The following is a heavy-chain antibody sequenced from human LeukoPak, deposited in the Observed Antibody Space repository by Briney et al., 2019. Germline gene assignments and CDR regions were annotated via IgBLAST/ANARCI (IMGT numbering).Heavy chain of an antibody. CDR3: AGTHYFDY. CDR1: GFTFSSYS. V-gene: IGHV3-48*01. Sequence: PGGSLRLSCAASGFTFSSYSMNWVRQAPGKGLEWVSYISSSSSTIYYADSVKGRFTISRDNAKNSLYLQMNSLRAEDTAVYYCAGTHYFDYWGQGTLVTVSS. J-gene: IGHJ4*02. D-gene: IGHD3-10*01. CDR2: ISSSSSTI.